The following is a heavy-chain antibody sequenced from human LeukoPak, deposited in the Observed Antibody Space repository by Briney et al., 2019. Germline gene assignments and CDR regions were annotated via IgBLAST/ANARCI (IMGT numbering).Heavy chain of an antibody. CDR3: ARDIAAAGTELFDY. Sequence: PGGSLRLSCAASGFTFSSHWMTWVRQAPGKGLEWVANIKEDGSKKNYVDSVKGRFTISRDNAKNSLYLQMNSLRAEDTAVYYCARDIAAAGTELFDYWGQGTLVTVSS. CDR2: IKEDGSKK. D-gene: IGHD6-13*01. V-gene: IGHV3-7*03. CDR1: GFTFSSHW. J-gene: IGHJ4*02.